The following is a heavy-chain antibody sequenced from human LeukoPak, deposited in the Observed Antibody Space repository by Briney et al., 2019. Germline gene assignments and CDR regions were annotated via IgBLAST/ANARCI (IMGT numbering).Heavy chain of an antibody. J-gene: IGHJ4*02. CDR3: ARHRYSSVEH. CDR1: GGSISSSSYY. V-gene: IGHV4-39*01. Sequence: SETLSLTCTVSGGSISSSSYYWGWIRQPPGQGLEWIGSIYYSGSTYYNPSLKSRVTISVDTSKNQFSLKLSSVTAADTAVYYCARHRYSSVEHWDQGTLVTVSS. CDR2: IYYSGST. D-gene: IGHD6-25*01.